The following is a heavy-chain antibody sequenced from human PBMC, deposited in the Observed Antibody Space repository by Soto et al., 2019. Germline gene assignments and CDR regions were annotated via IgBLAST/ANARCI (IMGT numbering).Heavy chain of an antibody. Sequence: EEQLLESGGGLVQPGGSLRLSCAASGFTFSSDAMSWVRQAPGKGLEWVSAISGSGRKTYYADSVKGRFTISRDNSKNTLYLQMNSLRAEDTAVYYCAKDRAGTTAFDYWGQGTLLTVSS. J-gene: IGHJ4*02. D-gene: IGHD1-7*01. CDR3: AKDRAGTTAFDY. V-gene: IGHV3-23*01. CDR2: ISGSGRKT. CDR1: GFTFSSDA.